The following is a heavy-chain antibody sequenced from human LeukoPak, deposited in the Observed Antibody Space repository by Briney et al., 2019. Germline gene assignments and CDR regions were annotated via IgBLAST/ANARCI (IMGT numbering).Heavy chain of an antibody. V-gene: IGHV3-33*06. CDR1: GFNFRSYG. CDR3: AKDGGSSSPYYFDY. Sequence: PGRSLRLSYAASGFNFRSYGMHWVRQAAPKGLAWVAVIWHDENNQYYADSVKGRFPISRDISKNTLFLQMNSLKAEDTAVYFCAKDGGSSSPYYFDYWGQGTLVTVSS. J-gene: IGHJ4*02. D-gene: IGHD6-6*01. CDR2: IWHDENNQ.